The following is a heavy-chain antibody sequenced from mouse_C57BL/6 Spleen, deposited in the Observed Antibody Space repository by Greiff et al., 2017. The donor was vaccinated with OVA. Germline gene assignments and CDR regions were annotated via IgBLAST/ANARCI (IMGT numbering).Heavy chain of an antibody. V-gene: IGHV1-80*01. J-gene: IGHJ1*03. CDR3: ASRRGENWYFDV. CDR1: GYAFSSYW. Sequence: QVQLQQSGAELVKPGASVKISCKASGYAFSSYWLNWVKQRPGKGLEWIGQIYPGDGDTNYNGKFKGKATLTADKSSSTAYMQLSSLTSEDSAVYFCASRRGENWYFDVWGTGTTVTVSS. CDR2: IYPGDGDT.